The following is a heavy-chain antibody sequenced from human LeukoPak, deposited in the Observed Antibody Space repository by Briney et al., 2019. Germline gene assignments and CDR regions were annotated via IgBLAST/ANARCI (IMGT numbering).Heavy chain of an antibody. CDR2: IYYSGST. J-gene: IGHJ3*02. D-gene: IGHD3-10*01. CDR1: GGSFSGYY. V-gene: IGHV4-31*11. Sequence: SETLSLTCAVYGGSFSGYYWSWIRQHPGKGLEWIGYIYYSGSTYSNPSLKSRLTMSVDISKNQFSLKLSSVTAADTAVYYCARGVKGLRGAFDIWGQGTMVTVSS. CDR3: ARGVKGLRGAFDI.